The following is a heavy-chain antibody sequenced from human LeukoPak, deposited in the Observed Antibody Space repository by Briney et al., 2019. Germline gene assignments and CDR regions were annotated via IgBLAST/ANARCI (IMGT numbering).Heavy chain of an antibody. V-gene: IGHV1-69*05. CDR1: GGTFSSYA. CDR2: IIPIFGTA. J-gene: IGHJ5*02. Sequence: GASVKVSCKASGGTFSSYAISWVRQAPGQGLEWMGGIIPIFGTANYAQKFQGRVTITTDESTSTAYMELSSLRSEDTDVYYCARDNYAGANWFDPWGQGTLVTVSS. CDR3: ARDNYAGANWFDP. D-gene: IGHD1-7*01.